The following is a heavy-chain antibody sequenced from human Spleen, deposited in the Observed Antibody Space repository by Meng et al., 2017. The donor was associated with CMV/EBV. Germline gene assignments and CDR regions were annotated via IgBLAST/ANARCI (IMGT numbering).Heavy chain of an antibody. J-gene: IGHJ6*02. CDR1: GGSVSGYF. CDR3: ARDTHGLDV. CDR2: IHNSGST. V-gene: IGHV4-59*02. Sequence: GSLRLSCTVSGGSVSGYFWTWIRQSPGKGLEWIGYIHNSGSTNYNPSPKSRVTISVDTSKNQSSLKLTFVTAADTAVYYCARDTHGLDVWGQGTTVTVSS.